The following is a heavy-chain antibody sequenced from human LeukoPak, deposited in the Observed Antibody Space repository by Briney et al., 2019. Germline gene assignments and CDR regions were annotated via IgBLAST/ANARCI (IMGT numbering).Heavy chain of an antibody. J-gene: IGHJ5*02. Sequence: ASVKVSCKASGYTFTSYAMHWVRQAPGQRRDWMGWINAGNGNTKYSQKFQGGVTITRDTSASTDYMELSRLRSEDTAVYYCARGRDCSGGSCYRWWFDPWGQGTLVTVSS. D-gene: IGHD2-15*01. V-gene: IGHV1-3*01. CDR2: INAGNGNT. CDR3: ARGRDCSGGSCYRWWFDP. CDR1: GYTFTSYA.